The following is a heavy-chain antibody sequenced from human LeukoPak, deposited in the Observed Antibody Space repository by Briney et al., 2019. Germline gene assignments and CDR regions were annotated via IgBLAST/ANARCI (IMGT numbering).Heavy chain of an antibody. Sequence: GGSLRLSCVGSGFTFSTYAMSWVRQGPGKGLEWVSAISGSGTRTSVKGRFTVSRDNSKNTLYLQMNSLRAEDTAVYYCAKDESVSGWWGGYFDYWGQGTLVTVS. CDR3: AKDESVSGWWGGYFDY. CDR2: ISGSGTRT. CDR1: GFTFSTYA. V-gene: IGHV3-23*01. D-gene: IGHD6-19*01. J-gene: IGHJ4*02.